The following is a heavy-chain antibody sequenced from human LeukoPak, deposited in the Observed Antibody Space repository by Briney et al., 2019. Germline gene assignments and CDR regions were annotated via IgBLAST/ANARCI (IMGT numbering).Heavy chain of an antibody. CDR2: INAGDSDT. CDR1: GYSFTSQW. J-gene: IGHJ3*02. D-gene: IGHD2-2*01. CDR3: ASHTGYCSSMSCFHAFDI. Sequence: GEPLKISCKGSGYSFTSQWIGWVRQMPGKGLEWVGIINAGDSDTRYSPSFQGQVTISADKSVSTAYLQWSSLKASDTAMYYCASHTGYCSSMSCFHAFDIWGQGTMVTVSS. V-gene: IGHV5-51*01.